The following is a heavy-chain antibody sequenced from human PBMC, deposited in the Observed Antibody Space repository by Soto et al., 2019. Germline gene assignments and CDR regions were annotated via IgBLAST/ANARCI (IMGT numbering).Heavy chain of an antibody. CDR2: IYPGDSDT. J-gene: IGHJ4*02. CDR3: ARHGKFSSMTTYFDT. V-gene: IGHV5-51*01. CDR1: GDSFTTYG. D-gene: IGHD1-1*01. Sequence: ESMKICYTSSGDSFTTYGGAWVSQMHGKGLECMGIIYPGDSDTRYSPSFQGQVTISVDKSISTAYLQWSSLRASDTAIYYCARHGKFSSMTTYFDTWAQGALVTVSS.